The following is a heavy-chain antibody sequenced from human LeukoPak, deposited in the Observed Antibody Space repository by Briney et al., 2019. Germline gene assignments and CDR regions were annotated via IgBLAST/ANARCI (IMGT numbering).Heavy chain of an antibody. CDR3: AREGNCGGDCSGVH. CDR1: GGSISSYY. Sequence: PSETLSLTCTVSGGSISSYYWSWIRQHPGKGLEWIGYIYYSGSTYYNPSLKSRVTISVDTSKNQFSLKLSSVTAADTAVYYCAREGNCGGDCSGVHWGQGTLVTVSS. J-gene: IGHJ4*02. CDR2: IYYSGST. D-gene: IGHD2-21*02. V-gene: IGHV4-59*06.